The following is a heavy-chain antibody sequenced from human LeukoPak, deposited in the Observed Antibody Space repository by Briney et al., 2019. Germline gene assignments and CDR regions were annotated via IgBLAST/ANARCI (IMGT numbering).Heavy chain of an antibody. V-gene: IGHV3-11*04. CDR1: GFTFSDYY. Sequence: KAGRSLRLSCAASGFTFSDYYMSWIRQAPGKGLEWVSYISSSGSTIYYADSVKGRFTISRDNAKNSLYLQMNSLRAEDTAVYYCARGLGLSSVSAFDIWGQGTMVTVSS. D-gene: IGHD6-6*01. CDR3: ARGLGLSSVSAFDI. J-gene: IGHJ3*02. CDR2: ISSSGSTI.